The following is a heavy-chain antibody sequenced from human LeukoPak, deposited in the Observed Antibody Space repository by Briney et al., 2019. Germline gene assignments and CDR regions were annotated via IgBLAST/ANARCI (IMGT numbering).Heavy chain of an antibody. CDR3: GRHSSLGSGYYY. Sequence: MTSETLSLTCSVSGGSISSSSHYWGWIRQPPGKGPEWIGSIYYSGSTYHNPSLKSRVTISVDTSKNQFSLKLTSVTAADTAVYYCGRHSSLGSGYYYWGQGTLVTVSS. V-gene: IGHV4-39*01. D-gene: IGHD3-3*01. J-gene: IGHJ4*02. CDR1: GGSISSSSHY. CDR2: IYYSGST.